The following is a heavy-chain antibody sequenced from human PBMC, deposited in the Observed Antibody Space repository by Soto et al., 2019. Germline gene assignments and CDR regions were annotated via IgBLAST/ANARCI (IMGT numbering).Heavy chain of an antibody. Sequence: QVQLVESGGGVVQPGRSLRLSCAASGFTFSSYAMHWVRQAPGKGLEWVAVISYDGSNKYYADSVKGRFTISRDNSKNTLYLQMNCLRAEDTAVYYCARDRPAMVRGVISVWGQGTTVTVSS. CDR3: ARDRPAMVRGVISV. J-gene: IGHJ6*02. CDR1: GFTFSSYA. CDR2: ISYDGSNK. D-gene: IGHD3-10*01. V-gene: IGHV3-30-3*01.